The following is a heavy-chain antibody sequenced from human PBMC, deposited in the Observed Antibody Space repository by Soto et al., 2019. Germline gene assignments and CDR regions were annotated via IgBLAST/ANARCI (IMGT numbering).Heavy chain of an antibody. CDR3: ARDNYDDSSGYYRYNWFDP. J-gene: IGHJ5*02. CDR2: IIPILGIA. V-gene: IGHV1-69*10. Sequence: GASVKVSCKASGYTFTNYGISWVRQAPGQGLEWMGWIIPILGIANYAQKFQGRVTITADKSTSTAYMELSSLRSEDTAVYYCARDNYDDSSGYYRYNWFDPWGQGTLVTVSS. D-gene: IGHD3-22*01. CDR1: GYTFTNYG.